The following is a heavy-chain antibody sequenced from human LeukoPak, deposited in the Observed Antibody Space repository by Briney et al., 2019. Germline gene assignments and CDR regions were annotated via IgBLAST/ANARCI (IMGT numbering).Heavy chain of an antibody. CDR1: GFIVSSSY. Sequence: GGSPRLSCAASGFIVSSSYMTWVRQAPGRGLEWVSLIYIGNTTYYADSVKGRFTISRDNSKNTLYLQMNSLRAEDTALYYCARDNPTGVGVSMDVWGKGTMVTVSS. J-gene: IGHJ6*03. CDR2: IYIGNTT. CDR3: ARDNPTGVGVSMDV. V-gene: IGHV3-53*01. D-gene: IGHD1-1*01.